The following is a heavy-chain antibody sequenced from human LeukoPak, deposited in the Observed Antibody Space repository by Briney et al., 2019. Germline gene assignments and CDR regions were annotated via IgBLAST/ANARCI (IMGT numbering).Heavy chain of an antibody. Sequence: ASVKVSCKASGYTFTSYDINWVRQVTGQGLEWMGWMNPNSGNTGYAQKFQGRVTMTRNTSISTAYMELSSLRSEDTAVYYCARVRLRGGRNWFDPWGQGTLVTVSS. CDR1: GYTFTSYD. V-gene: IGHV1-8*01. J-gene: IGHJ5*02. D-gene: IGHD4-17*01. CDR2: MNPNSGNT. CDR3: ARVRLRGGRNWFDP.